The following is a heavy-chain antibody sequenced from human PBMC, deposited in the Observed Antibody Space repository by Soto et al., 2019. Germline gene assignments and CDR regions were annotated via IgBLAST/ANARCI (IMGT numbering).Heavy chain of an antibody. Sequence: EVQLVEPGGGSVEPGRSLRLSCAASGFSFDDYGKHLVRQGPGKGLEWVSGSSWNSGDIYFADPVNGRLTISRDNAKRSMYLQMNSLRTEDTALYYCAKDNDLDRDGPFDYWGQGILVTVSS. CDR1: GFSFDDYG. CDR2: SSWNSGDI. V-gene: IGHV3-9*01. CDR3: AKDNDLDRDGPFDY. D-gene: IGHD2-2*03. J-gene: IGHJ4*02.